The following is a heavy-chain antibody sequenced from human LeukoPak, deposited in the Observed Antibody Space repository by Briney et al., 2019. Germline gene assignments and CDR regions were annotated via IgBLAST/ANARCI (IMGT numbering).Heavy chain of an antibody. CDR1: GFTFSSYS. CDR2: ISGSSSYI. CDR3: ASSWGSSWYLDY. D-gene: IGHD6-13*01. J-gene: IGHJ4*02. Sequence: GGSLRLSCAASGFTFSSYSMNWVRQAPGKGLEWVSSISGSSSYIYYADSVKGRFTISRDNAKNLLYLQMNSLRAEDTALYYCASSWGSSWYLDYWGQGTLVTISS. V-gene: IGHV3-21*01.